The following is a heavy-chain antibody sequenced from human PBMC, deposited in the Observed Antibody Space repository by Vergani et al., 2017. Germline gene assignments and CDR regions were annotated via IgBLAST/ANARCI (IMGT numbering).Heavy chain of an antibody. J-gene: IGHJ4*02. V-gene: IGHV3-23*04. CDR1: GFTFSSYA. CDR3: AKDLRAPITGTCGD. D-gene: IGHD1-7*01. Sequence: VQLVESGGGVVQPGRSLRLSCAASGFTFSSYAMHWVRQAPGKGLEWVSAISGSGGSTYYADSVKGRFTISRDNSKNTLYLQMNSLRAEDTAVYYCAKDLRAPITGTCGDWGQGTLVTVSS. CDR2: ISGSGGST.